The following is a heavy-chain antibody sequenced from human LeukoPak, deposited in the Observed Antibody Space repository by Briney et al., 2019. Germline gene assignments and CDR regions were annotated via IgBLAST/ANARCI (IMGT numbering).Heavy chain of an antibody. CDR3: ASKLGYCSGGSCRNWFDP. D-gene: IGHD2-15*01. Sequence: ETLSLTCTVSGGSISSSSYYWGWIRQAPGKGLEWVSAISGSGGSTYYADSVKGRFTISRDNSKNTLYLQMNSLRAEDTAVYYCASKLGYCSGGSCRNWFDPWGQGTLVTVSS. V-gene: IGHV3-23*01. CDR1: GGSISSSSYY. J-gene: IGHJ5*02. CDR2: ISGSGGST.